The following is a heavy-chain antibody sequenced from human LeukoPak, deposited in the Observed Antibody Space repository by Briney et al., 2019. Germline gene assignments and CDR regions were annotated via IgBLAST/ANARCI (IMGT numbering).Heavy chain of an antibody. D-gene: IGHD3-3*01. CDR1: GGSISSGSYY. CDR3: ARINNYDFWSGYTPRGGFDY. Sequence: SETLSLTCTVSGGSISSGSYYWSWIRQPAGKGLEWIGHIYTSGSTNYNPSLKSRVTISVDTSKNQFSLKLSSVTAADTAVYYCARINNYDFWSGYTPRGGFDYWGQGTLVTVSS. J-gene: IGHJ4*02. CDR2: IYTSGST. V-gene: IGHV4-61*09.